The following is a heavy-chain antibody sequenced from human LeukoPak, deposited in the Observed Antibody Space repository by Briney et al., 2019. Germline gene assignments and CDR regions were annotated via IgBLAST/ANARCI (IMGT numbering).Heavy chain of an antibody. Sequence: SETLSLTCTVSGGSINRYYWSWIRQTPGKGLEWIGFISYTGSTEYYPSLKSRVTISVDTSKNQFSLKLSSVTAADTAVYYCARDYWDYYDSSGYYYGGPFDYWGQGTLVTVSS. CDR3: ARDYWDYYDSSGYYYGGPFDY. J-gene: IGHJ4*02. V-gene: IGHV4-59*12. CDR1: GGSINRYY. D-gene: IGHD3-22*01. CDR2: ISYTGST.